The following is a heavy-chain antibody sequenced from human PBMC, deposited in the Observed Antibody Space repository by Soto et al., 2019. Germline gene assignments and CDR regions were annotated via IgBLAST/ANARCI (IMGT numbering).Heavy chain of an antibody. Sequence: GGSLRLSCAASGFTFSSYGMHWVRQAPGKGLEWVAVISYDGSNKYYADSVKGRFTISRDNSKNTLYLQMNSLRAEDTAVYYCAKDLAANVGPYYYYGMDVWGQGTTVTVSS. J-gene: IGHJ6*02. CDR1: GFTFSSYG. CDR3: AKDLAANVGPYYYYGMDV. D-gene: IGHD2-15*01. CDR2: ISYDGSNK. V-gene: IGHV3-30*18.